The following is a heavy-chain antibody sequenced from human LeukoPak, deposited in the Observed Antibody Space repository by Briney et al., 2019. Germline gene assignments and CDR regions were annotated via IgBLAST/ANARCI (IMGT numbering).Heavy chain of an antibody. CDR3: ANEIRPNDY. D-gene: IGHD4-17*01. V-gene: IGHV3-7*03. CDR2: IKEDGTET. CDR1: GFTFSSYW. Sequence: PGGSLRLSCAASGFTFSSYWMSWVRPAPGKGLEWVANIKEDGTETYYVDSVKGRFTISRDNAKNSLYLQMNSLRVEDTAVYYCANEIRPNDYWGQGTQVTVSS. J-gene: IGHJ4*02.